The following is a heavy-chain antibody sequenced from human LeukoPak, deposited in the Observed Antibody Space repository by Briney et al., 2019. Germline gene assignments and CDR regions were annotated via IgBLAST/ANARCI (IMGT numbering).Heavy chain of an antibody. D-gene: IGHD3-10*01. V-gene: IGHV3-30-3*01. CDR2: ISYDGNNK. J-gene: IGHJ4*02. CDR3: VSASLVWFGELLN. CDR1: GFTFSSHA. Sequence: GGSLRLSCAASGFTFSSHAMHWVRQAPGKGLEWVAVISYDGNNKYYTDSVKGRFTISRDNSKNTLYLQMNSLRAEDTAAYYCVSASLVWFGELLNWGQGTLVTVSS.